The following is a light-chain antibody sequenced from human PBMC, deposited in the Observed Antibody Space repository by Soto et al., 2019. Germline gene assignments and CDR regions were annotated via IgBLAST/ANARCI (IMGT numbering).Light chain of an antibody. J-gene: IGKJ3*01. CDR2: GAS. Sequence: EIVLTQSPGTLSLSPGERATLSCRASQSVSSSYLGWYQQKPGQAPRLLIYGASSRATGIPDRFSGSGSGTDFTLTISRLEPEDFAGYYCQYYGSSPFTFGPGTKVDIK. CDR3: QYYGSSPFT. CDR1: QSVSSSY. V-gene: IGKV3-20*01.